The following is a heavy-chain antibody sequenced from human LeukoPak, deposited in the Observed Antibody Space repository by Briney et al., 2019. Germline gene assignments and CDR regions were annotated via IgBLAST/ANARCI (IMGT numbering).Heavy chain of an antibody. CDR3: TTEYSGSFSN. V-gene: IGHV3-15*01. J-gene: IGHJ4*02. D-gene: IGHD1-26*01. Sequence: GGSLRLSCAASGFTVSDAWMNWVRQVPGEGLEWIGLFKSKTNGGTTDYAAPVKGRFTMSRDDSKNTLYLQINSLKTEDTAMYYCTTEYSGSFSNWGQGILVTVSS. CDR2: FKSKTNGGTT. CDR1: GFTVSDAW.